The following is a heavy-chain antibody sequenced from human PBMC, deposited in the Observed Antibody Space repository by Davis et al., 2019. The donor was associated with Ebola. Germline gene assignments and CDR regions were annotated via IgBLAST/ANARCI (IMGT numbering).Heavy chain of an antibody. CDR2: FGTGGDT. J-gene: IGHJ4*02. CDR3: ARDVLWFGELDY. Sequence: GGSLRLSCETSGFIFRNYVMSWVRQAPGKGLEWVSTFGTGGDTYYADSVKGRFTISRDNAKNSLYLQMNSLRAEDTAVYYCARDVLWFGELDYWGQGTLVTVSS. D-gene: IGHD3-10*01. V-gene: IGHV3-69-1*01. CDR1: GFIFRNYV.